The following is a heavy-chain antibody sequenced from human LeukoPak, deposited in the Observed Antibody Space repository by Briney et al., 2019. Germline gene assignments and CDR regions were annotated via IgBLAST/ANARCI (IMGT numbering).Heavy chain of an antibody. J-gene: IGHJ3*02. D-gene: IGHD3-3*01. CDR2: ISHSGSI. CDR3: ARVHHYYFWSGSRKDHDAFDI. Sequence: GGSLRLSCAASGFTLSNYAMNWVRQAPGKGLEWVSSISHSGSIYYADSVKGRFTIPRDNAKNPLHLQTNRLKAEHRAVYYCARVHHYYFWSGSRKDHDAFDIWGQGTMVTVSS. V-gene: IGHV3-21*03. CDR1: GFTLSNYA.